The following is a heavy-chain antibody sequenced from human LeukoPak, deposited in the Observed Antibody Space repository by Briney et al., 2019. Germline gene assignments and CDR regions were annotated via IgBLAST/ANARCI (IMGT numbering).Heavy chain of an antibody. Sequence: SETLSLTCSVSGGSISSSSYFWGWIRQPPGKGLEWIGSIYYGATSYKPSLQSRVTISADTSKSQFFLKLSSVTAADTGVYYCARHLRTAESYSTDSWGQGTLVSVSS. D-gene: IGHD1-26*01. CDR2: IYYGAT. CDR3: ARHLRTAESYSTDS. V-gene: IGHV4-39*01. J-gene: IGHJ4*02. CDR1: GGSISSSSYF.